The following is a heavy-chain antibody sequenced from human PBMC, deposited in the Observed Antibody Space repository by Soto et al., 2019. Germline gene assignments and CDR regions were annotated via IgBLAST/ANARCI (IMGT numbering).Heavy chain of an antibody. CDR1: GYTFSNFW. CDR2: IYPGDHET. V-gene: IGHV5-51*01. Sequence: GESLKISCQCSGYTFSNFWIGWVRQLPGQGLEWMGIIYPGDHETRYSPSFLGKVTISAEKSINTAYLQWSSLEASGSAFYFCARSPRSSPYFDFWGQGALVTVSS. J-gene: IGHJ4*02. D-gene: IGHD6-13*01. CDR3: ARSPRSSPYFDF.